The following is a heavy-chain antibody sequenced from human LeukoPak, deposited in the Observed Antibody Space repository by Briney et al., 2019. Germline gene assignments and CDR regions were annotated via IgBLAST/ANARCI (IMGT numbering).Heavy chain of an antibody. V-gene: IGHV3-11*01. Sequence: GGSLRLSCAASGFTFSDYYMSWIRQAPGKGLEWVSYISSSGSTICYADSVKGRYTISRDNAKNSLYLQMISLRAEDTAVYYCARESTLWGFPYWGQGTLVTVSS. CDR1: GFTFSDYY. D-gene: IGHD7-27*01. J-gene: IGHJ4*02. CDR2: ISSSGSTI. CDR3: ARESTLWGFPY.